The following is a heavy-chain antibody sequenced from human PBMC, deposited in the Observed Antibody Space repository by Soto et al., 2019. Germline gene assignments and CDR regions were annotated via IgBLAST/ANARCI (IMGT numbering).Heavy chain of an antibody. D-gene: IGHD3-10*01. CDR2: VYHNGNT. CDR3: ARENSGSPGDY. V-gene: IGHV4-59*01. Sequence: PLETLSLTCTVSGTSIDNYYWSWIRQPPGEGLEWIAYVYHNGNTNYNPSLKSRVTISLDTSKNQFSLKLNSVTAADTAMYYCARENSGSPGDYWGQGILVTVSS. CDR1: GTSIDNYY. J-gene: IGHJ4*02.